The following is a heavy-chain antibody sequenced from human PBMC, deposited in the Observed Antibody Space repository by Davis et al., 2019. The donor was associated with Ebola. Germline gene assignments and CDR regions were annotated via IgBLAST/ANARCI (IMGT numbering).Heavy chain of an antibody. J-gene: IGHJ5*02. CDR2: ISSSSSYI. CDR3: ATHRYP. D-gene: IGHD2-2*01. V-gene: IGHV3-21*01. CDR1: GFTFSSYS. Sequence: PGGSLRLSCVVSGFTFSSYSMNWVRQAPGKGLEWISSISSSSSYIFYADSLKGRFTISRDNAKRSLFLQMNNLRAEDTAIYYCATHRYPWGQGSLVTVSS.